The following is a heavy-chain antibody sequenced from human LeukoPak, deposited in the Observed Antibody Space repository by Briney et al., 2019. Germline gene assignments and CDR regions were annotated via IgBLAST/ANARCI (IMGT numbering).Heavy chain of an antibody. CDR3: AREVVPAAIGSSGMDV. CDR2: ISSSGSTI. D-gene: IGHD2-2*01. V-gene: IGHV3-11*01. J-gene: IGHJ6*02. Sequence: PGGSLRLSCAASGFTFSDYYMSWIRQAPGNGLEWVSYISSSGSTIYYADSVKGRFTISRDNAKNSLYLQMNSLRAEDTAVYYCAREVVPAAIGSSGMDVWGQGTTVTVSS. CDR1: GFTFSDYY.